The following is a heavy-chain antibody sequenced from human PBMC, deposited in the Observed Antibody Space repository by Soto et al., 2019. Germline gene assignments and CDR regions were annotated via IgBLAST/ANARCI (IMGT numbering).Heavy chain of an antibody. CDR2: ISSSGSTI. V-gene: IGHV3-48*03. J-gene: IGHJ6*02. D-gene: IGHD6-13*01. Sequence: GGSLRLSCAASGVTFSSYEMNWVRQAPGKGLEWVSYISSSGSTIYYAYSVKGRFTISRDNAKYSLYLKMNSLRDEDTAVYYCARVHAAGGTDGIDVWGQGTTVTVSS. CDR3: ARVHAAGGTDGIDV. CDR1: GVTFSSYE.